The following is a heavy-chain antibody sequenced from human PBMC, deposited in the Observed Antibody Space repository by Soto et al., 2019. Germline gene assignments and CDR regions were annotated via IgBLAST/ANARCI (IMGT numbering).Heavy chain of an antibody. V-gene: IGHV3-30*18. CDR1: GFTFSSYG. D-gene: IGHD2-15*01. CDR2: ISYDGSNK. Sequence: QVQLVESGGGVVQPGRSLRLSCAASGFTFSSYGMHWVRQAPGKGLEWVAVISYDGSNKYYADSVKGRFTISIDNSKNPLYLQMNCLRAEDTAVYYCAKDRAYCSGGSCYPGHYFDSWGQGTLVTVSS. J-gene: IGHJ4*02. CDR3: AKDRAYCSGGSCYPGHYFDS.